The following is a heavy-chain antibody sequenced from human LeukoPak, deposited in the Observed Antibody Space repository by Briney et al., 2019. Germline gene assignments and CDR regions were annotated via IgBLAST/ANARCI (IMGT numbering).Heavy chain of an antibody. J-gene: IGHJ4*02. CDR2: TRYDGSNK. CDR1: GFTFSSYG. Sequence: GGSLRLSCAASGFTFSSYGMHWVRQAPGKGLEWVAFTRYDGSNKYYADSVKGRFTISRDNSKNTLYLQMNSLRAEDTAVYYCAKARPTYYLTHFDYWGQGTLVTVSS. D-gene: IGHD3-10*01. V-gene: IGHV3-30*02. CDR3: AKARPTYYLTHFDY.